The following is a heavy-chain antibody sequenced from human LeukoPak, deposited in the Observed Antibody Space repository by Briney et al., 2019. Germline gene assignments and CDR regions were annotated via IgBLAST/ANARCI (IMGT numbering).Heavy chain of an antibody. V-gene: IGHV3-48*01. Sequence: PGGSLRLSCAASGFTFSSYSMNWVRQAPGKGLEWVSYISSSSSTMYYADSVKGRFTISRDNAKNSLYLQMNSLRAEDTAVYYCARDPAFDIWGQGTMVTVSS. CDR2: ISSSSSTM. J-gene: IGHJ3*02. CDR3: ARDPAFDI. CDR1: GFTFSSYS.